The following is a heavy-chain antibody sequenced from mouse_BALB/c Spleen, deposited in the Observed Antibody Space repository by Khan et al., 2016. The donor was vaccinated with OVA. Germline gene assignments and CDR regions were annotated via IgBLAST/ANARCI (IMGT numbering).Heavy chain of an antibody. J-gene: IGHJ2*01. D-gene: IGHD1-1*01. V-gene: IGHV3-2*02. CDR1: GYSITSDYA. CDR3: ARSVTITTVVATDFDY. Sequence: EVQLQESGPGLVKPSQSLSLTCTVTGYSITSDYAWTWIRQFPGNKLEWMGYISYSGRTSYNPSLKSRISITRDTSKNQFFLQMNSVTTEDTAPYYCARSVTITTVVATDFDYWGQGTTRTVSS. CDR2: ISYSGRT.